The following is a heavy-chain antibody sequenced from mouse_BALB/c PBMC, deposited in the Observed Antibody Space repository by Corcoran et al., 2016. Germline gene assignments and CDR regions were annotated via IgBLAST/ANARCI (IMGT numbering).Heavy chain of an antibody. CDR2: INTYTGEP. D-gene: IGHD1-1*02. J-gene: IGHJ4*01. CDR1: GYTFTNYG. CDR3: ARGVVPYARDY. Sequence: QIQLVQSGPELKKPGETVKISCKASGYTFTNYGMNWVKQAPGKGLKWMGWINTYTGEPTYADDFKGRFAFSLETSASTAYLQINNLKNEDMATYFCARGVVPYARDYWGQGTSVTVSS. V-gene: IGHV9-1*02.